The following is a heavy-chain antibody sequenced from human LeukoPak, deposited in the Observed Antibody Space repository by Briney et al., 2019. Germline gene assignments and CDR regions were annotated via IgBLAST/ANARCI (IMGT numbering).Heavy chain of an antibody. Sequence: TGGSLRLSCVASGFTFSDYYMIWIRQAPGKGLEWVSYISRSGKSIYYADSVKGRFTISRDNAKNSLYLQMNSLRAEDTAVYYCAREERYYYGSGSSTVYGMDVWGKGTTVTVSS. CDR1: GFTFSDYY. V-gene: IGHV3-11*04. D-gene: IGHD3-10*01. CDR2: ISRSGKSI. CDR3: AREERYYYGSGSSTVYGMDV. J-gene: IGHJ6*04.